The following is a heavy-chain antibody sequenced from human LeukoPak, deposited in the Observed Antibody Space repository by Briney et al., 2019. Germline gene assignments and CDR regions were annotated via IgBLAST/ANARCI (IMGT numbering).Heavy chain of an antibody. J-gene: IGHJ2*01. CDR2: ISSSGSTI. D-gene: IGHD3-3*01. Sequence: GGSLRLSCAASGFTFSDYYMSWIRQAPGKGLEWVSYISSSGSTIYYADSVKGRFTVSRDNAKNSLSLQVNSLRAEDTAVYYCARERGHDFWTWGYFDLWGRGTLVTVSS. CDR1: GFTFSDYY. V-gene: IGHV3-11*04. CDR3: ARERGHDFWTWGYFDL.